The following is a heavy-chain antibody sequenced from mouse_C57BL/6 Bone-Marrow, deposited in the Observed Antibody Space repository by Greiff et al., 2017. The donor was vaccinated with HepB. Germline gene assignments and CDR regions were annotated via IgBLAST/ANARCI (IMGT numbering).Heavy chain of an antibody. V-gene: IGHV1-72*01. CDR2: IDPNSGGT. D-gene: IGHD2-2*01. J-gene: IGHJ4*01. Sequence: QVQLKQPGAELVKPGASVKLSCKASGYTFTSYWMHWVKQRPGRGLEWIGRIDPNSGGTKYNEKFKSKATLTVDKPSSTAYMQLSSLTSEDSAVYYCARPYYGYDLWYAMDYWGQGTSVTVSS. CDR1: GYTFTSYW. CDR3: ARPYYGYDLWYAMDY.